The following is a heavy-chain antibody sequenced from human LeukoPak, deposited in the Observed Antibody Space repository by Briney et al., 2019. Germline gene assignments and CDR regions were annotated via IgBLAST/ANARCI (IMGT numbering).Heavy chain of an antibody. Sequence: PGGSLRLSCAASGFTFSSYGMHWVRQAPGKGLEWVAFIRYDGSNKYYADSVKGRFTISRDNSKNTLYLQMNSLRAEDTAVYYCARDEARQDLPGGYEAFDIWGQGTMVTVSS. CDR3: ARDEARQDLPGGYEAFDI. CDR2: IRYDGSNK. J-gene: IGHJ3*02. CDR1: GFTFSSYG. V-gene: IGHV3-30*02. D-gene: IGHD5-18*01.